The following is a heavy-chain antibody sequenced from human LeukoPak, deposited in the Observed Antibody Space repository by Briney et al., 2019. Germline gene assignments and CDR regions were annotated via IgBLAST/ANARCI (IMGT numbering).Heavy chain of an antibody. CDR2: TYYRSKWYN. CDR1: GNSVSSNSAA. V-gene: IGHV6-1*01. J-gene: IGHJ4*02. Sequence: SQTLSLTCAISGNSVSSNSAAWNWIRQSPSRGLEWLGRTYYRSKWYNDYAVSVKSRITINPDTSKNQFSLQLNSVTPEDTAVYYCARDYWAYSSSSEAYFDYWGQGTLVTVSS. CDR3: ARDYWAYSSSSEAYFDY. D-gene: IGHD6-6*01.